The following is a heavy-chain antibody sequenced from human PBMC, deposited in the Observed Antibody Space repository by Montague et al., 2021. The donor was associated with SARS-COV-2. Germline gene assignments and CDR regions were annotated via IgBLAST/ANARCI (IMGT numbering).Heavy chain of an antibody. CDR3: AGAQGDYVGERTTYYYYGMDV. CDR1: GFTFSSFS. D-gene: IGHD1-14*01. V-gene: IGHV3-21*01. CDR2: ISSSSIYI. J-gene: IGHJ6*02. Sequence: SLRLSCAASGFTFSSFSMNWVRQAPGEGLEWVSSISSSSIYIYYADSVKGRFTISRDNAKNSLYLQMNSLRAEDTAVYYCAGAQGDYVGERTTYYYYGMDVWGQGTTVTVSS.